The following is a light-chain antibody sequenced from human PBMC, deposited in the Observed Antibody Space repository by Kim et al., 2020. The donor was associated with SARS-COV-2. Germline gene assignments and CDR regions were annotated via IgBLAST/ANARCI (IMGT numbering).Light chain of an antibody. Sequence: YELTQPPSVSVSPGQTASITCSGDKLGDKYACWYQQKPGQSPVLVIYQDSKRPSGIPERFSGSNSGNTATLTISGTQAMDEADYYCQAWDSSTSVFGTG. CDR1: KLGDKY. V-gene: IGLV3-1*01. CDR2: QDS. CDR3: QAWDSSTSV. J-gene: IGLJ1*01.